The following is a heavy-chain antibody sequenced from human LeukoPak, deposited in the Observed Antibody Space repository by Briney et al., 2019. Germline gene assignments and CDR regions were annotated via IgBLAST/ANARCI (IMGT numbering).Heavy chain of an antibody. CDR1: GYTFTGYY. V-gene: IGHV1-2*02. Sequence: GASVKVSCKASGYTFTGYYMHWVRQAPGQGLEWMGWINPNSGGTNYAQKFQGRATMTRDMSISTAYMELSRLRSDDTAVYYCAQFSPIAAAASRLPYYFDYWGQGTLVTVSS. CDR3: AQFSPIAAAASRLPYYFDY. D-gene: IGHD6-13*01. CDR2: INPNSGGT. J-gene: IGHJ4*02.